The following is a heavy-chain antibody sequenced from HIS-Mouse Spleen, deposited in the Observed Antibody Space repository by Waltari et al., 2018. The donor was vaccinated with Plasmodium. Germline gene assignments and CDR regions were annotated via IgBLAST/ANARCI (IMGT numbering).Heavy chain of an antibody. J-gene: IGHJ4*02. V-gene: IGHV3-73*01. CDR1: GFPFGGPA. CDR2: IRSKANSYAT. Sequence: EVQLVEFGGGLVQPGGSLKLSCAASGFPFGGPAVPWVRQAAGKGLEWVGRIRSKANSYATAYAASVKGRFTISRDDSKNTAYLQMNSLKTEDTAVYYCTRLSLEAKESNWGQGTLVTVSS. CDR3: TRLSLEAKESN.